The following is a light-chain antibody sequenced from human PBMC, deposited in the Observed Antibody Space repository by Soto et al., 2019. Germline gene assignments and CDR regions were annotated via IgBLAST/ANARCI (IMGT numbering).Light chain of an antibody. J-gene: IGKJ4*01. V-gene: IGKV4-1*01. Sequence: DIVMTQSPDSLAVSLGERATINCKSSQSVLYSSSNKNYLAWYQQKPGQSPKLLIYWASTRETGVPDRFGGSGSGTDFTLTISSLQAEDVAVYYCQQYYSAPLTFGGGTKVEIK. CDR2: WAS. CDR1: QSVLYSSSNKNY. CDR3: QQYYSAPLT.